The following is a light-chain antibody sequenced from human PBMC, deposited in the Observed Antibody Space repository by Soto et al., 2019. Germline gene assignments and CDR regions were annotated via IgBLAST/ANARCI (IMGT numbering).Light chain of an antibody. V-gene: IGKV3-20*01. Sequence: EIVCTQSPGTLSFSPGERATLSFRASQSVSSSYLAWYQQKPGQAPRLLIYDASSRATGIPDRFSGSGSGTDFTLTISRLQPEDFAVYYCQQYASSPLTFGGGTKVDIK. CDR1: QSVSSSY. CDR3: QQYASSPLT. CDR2: DAS. J-gene: IGKJ4*01.